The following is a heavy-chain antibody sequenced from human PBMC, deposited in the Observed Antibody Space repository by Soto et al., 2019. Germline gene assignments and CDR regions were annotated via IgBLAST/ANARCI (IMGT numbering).Heavy chain of an antibody. CDR1: GFTFSSYW. D-gene: IGHD3-10*01. CDR3: ARDEVLLWFGEFPPFDY. V-gene: IGHV3-7*04. J-gene: IGHJ4*02. Sequence: PGGSLRLSCAASGFTFSSYWMSWVRQAPGKGLEWVANIKQDGSEKYYVDSVKGRFTISRDNAKNSLYLQMNSLRAEDTAVYYCARDEVLLWFGEFPPFDYWGQGTLVTVSS. CDR2: IKQDGSEK.